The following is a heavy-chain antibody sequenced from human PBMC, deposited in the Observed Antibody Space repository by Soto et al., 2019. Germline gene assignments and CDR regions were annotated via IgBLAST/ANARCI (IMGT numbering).Heavy chain of an antibody. D-gene: IGHD6-19*01. CDR1: EGTFSSHA. CDR3: ARDLGKTDGSSWYGDLDF. V-gene: IGHV1-69*01. CDR2: IIPIFGAT. J-gene: IGHJ4*02. Sequence: QVQLVQSGAEVKKPGSSVKVSCKASEGTFSSHAFSWVRQAPGQGLEWMGGIIPIFGATEYALKFQDRVTITADESTNTVYMELSSLRSEDTAVYYCARDLGKTDGSSWYGDLDFWGQGTLVTVSS.